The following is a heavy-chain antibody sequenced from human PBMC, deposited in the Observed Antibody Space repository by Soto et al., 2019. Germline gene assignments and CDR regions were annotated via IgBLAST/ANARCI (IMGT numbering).Heavy chain of an antibody. Sequence: QVQLVESGGGVVQPGRSLRLSCAASGFTFSSYGMHWVRQAPGKGLEWVAVISYDGSNNYNADSVKGRFTISRDNSKNTLYLQMNSLRAEDTAVYYCAKVLGYCSSTSCSREAYYYYGMDVWGQGTTVTVSS. CDR2: ISYDGSNN. J-gene: IGHJ6*02. V-gene: IGHV3-30*18. D-gene: IGHD2-2*01. CDR1: GFTFSSYG. CDR3: AKVLGYCSSTSCSREAYYYYGMDV.